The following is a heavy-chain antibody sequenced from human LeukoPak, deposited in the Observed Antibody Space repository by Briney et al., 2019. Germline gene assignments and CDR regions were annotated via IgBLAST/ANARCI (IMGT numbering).Heavy chain of an antibody. V-gene: IGHV3-23*01. CDR1: GFIFSTYA. Sequence: GGSLRLSCATSGFIFSTYALSWVRQAPGKGLEWASSISGSGGSTYHVDSVKGRFTISRDSSKNTLYLQMSSLRAEDTAIYYCARVIRAAPGKGYFDYWGQGTLVTVSS. D-gene: IGHD6-13*01. CDR3: ARVIRAAPGKGYFDY. CDR2: ISGSGGST. J-gene: IGHJ4*02.